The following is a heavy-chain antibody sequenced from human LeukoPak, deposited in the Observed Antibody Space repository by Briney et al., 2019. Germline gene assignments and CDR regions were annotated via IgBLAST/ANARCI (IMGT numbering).Heavy chain of an antibody. CDR1: GGSISSYY. J-gene: IGHJ4*02. CDR3: ARGLTGEAGY. CDR2: IYNSGST. V-gene: IGHV4-59*01. Sequence: KPSETLSLTCTVSGGSISSYYWSWLRQPPGKELEWNGYIYNSGSTNYNPSLKSRVTISVDTSKNQFSLKLSSVTAADTAVYYCARGLTGEAGYWGQGTLVTVSS.